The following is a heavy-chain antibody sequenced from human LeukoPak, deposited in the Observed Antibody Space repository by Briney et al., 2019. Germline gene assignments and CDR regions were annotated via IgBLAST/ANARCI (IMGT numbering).Heavy chain of an antibody. CDR2: IYTSGST. J-gene: IGHJ4*02. Sequence: SQTLSLTCTVSGGSISSGSYYWSWIRQPAGKGLEWIGRIYTSGSTNYNPSLKSRVTISVDTSKNQFSLKLSSVTAADTAVYYCAGERDYDFDYWGQGTLVTVSS. V-gene: IGHV4-61*02. CDR3: AGERDYDFDY. D-gene: IGHD3-16*01. CDR1: GGSISSGSYY.